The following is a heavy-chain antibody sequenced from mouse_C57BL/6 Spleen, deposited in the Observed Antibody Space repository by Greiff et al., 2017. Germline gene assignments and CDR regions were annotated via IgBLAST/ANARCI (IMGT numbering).Heavy chain of an antibody. CDR2: IDPSDSYT. Sequence: QVQLQQPGAELVMPGASVKLSCKASGYTFTSYWMHWVKQRPGQGLEWIGEIDPSDSYTNYNQKFKGKSTLTVDKSSSTAYMQLSSLTSEDSAVYYGARAGGSSHSYAMDYWGQGTSVTVSS. CDR3: ARAGGSSHSYAMDY. CDR1: GYTFTSYW. D-gene: IGHD1-1*01. J-gene: IGHJ4*01. V-gene: IGHV1-69*01.